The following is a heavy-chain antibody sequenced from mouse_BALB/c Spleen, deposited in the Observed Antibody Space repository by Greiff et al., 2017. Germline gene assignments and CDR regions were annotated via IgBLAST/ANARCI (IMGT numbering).Heavy chain of an antibody. J-gene: IGHJ1*01. CDR3: ARVNPYGYDWYFDV. CDR1: GYTFSSYW. V-gene: IGHV1-9*01. Sequence: QVQLQQSGAELMKPGASVKISCKATGYTFSSYWIEWVKQRPGHGLEWIGEILPGSGSTNYNEKFKGKATFTADTSSNTAYMQLSSLTSEDSAVYYCARVNPYGYDWYFDVWGAGTTVTVAS. D-gene: IGHD1-2*01. CDR2: ILPGSGST.